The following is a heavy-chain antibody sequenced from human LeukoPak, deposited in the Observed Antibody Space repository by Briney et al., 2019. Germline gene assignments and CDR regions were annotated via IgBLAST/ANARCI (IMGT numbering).Heavy chain of an antibody. CDR1: GYTFTGYY. Sequence: ASVKVSCKASGYTFTGYYMHWVRQAPGQGLEWMGWINPNSGGTNYAQKFQGRVTMTRDTSISTAYMELSRLRSDDTAVYYWARVEDHRPYYYYGMDVWGQGTTVTVSS. CDR3: ARVEDHRPYYYYGMDV. J-gene: IGHJ6*02. V-gene: IGHV1-2*02. CDR2: INPNSGGT.